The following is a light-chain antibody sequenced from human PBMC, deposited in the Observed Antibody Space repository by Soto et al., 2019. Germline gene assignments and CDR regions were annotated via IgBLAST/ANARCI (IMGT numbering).Light chain of an antibody. Sequence: QSALTQPASVSGSPGQSITISCTGTSSDVGSYNLVSWYQQHPGKAPKLMIYEGSKRPSGVSNRFSGSKSGNTASLTISWLQAEDEADYYCFSYAGSSPSKVFGGGTKVTVL. J-gene: IGLJ3*02. V-gene: IGLV2-23*01. CDR3: FSYAGSSPSKV. CDR1: SSDVGSYNL. CDR2: EGS.